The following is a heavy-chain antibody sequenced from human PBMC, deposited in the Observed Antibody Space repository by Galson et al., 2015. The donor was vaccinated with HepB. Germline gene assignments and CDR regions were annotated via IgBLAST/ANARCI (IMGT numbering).Heavy chain of an antibody. CDR2: VDPEDGET. CDR1: GYTLTELS. Sequence: SVKVSCKVSGYTLTELSMHWVRQAPGKGLEWMGGVDPEDGETIYAQKFQGRVTMTADTSTDTAYMELSSLRSEDTAVYYCATKSFIVRGSFGNLFYYYGMAIGGRETTSTVS. CDR3: ATKSFIVRGSFGNLFYYYGMAI. J-gene: IGHJ6*02. V-gene: IGHV1-24*01. D-gene: IGHD3-16*01.